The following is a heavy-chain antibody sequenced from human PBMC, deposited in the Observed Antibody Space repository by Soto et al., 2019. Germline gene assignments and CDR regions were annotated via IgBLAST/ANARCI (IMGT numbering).Heavy chain of an antibody. CDR1: GGTFSSYA. Sequence: RASVKVSCKASGGTFSSYAIHWVRQAPGQGLGWLGKIIPSYDRTNYAQKFQGRVTVTADTYTTTAYMELSSLRSDDTAVYYCARDPSNDYGGDTFDYWGQGTLVTVSS. CDR3: ARDPSNDYGGDTFDY. D-gene: IGHD4-17*01. J-gene: IGHJ4*02. V-gene: IGHV1-69*04. CDR2: IIPSYDRT.